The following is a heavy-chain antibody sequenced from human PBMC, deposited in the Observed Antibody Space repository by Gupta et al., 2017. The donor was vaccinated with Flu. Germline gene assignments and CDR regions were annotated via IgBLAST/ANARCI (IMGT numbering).Heavy chain of an antibody. D-gene: IGHD5-24*01. V-gene: IGHV3-33*01. J-gene: IGHJ4*02. CDR2: IWSDGVNK. CDR3: AREALELATAFDF. CDR1: GFTFNNYA. Sequence: QVRLVESGGGVVQPGRSLRLSCAASGFTFNNYAMHWVRQAPGKGLEWVANIWSDGVNKYYANSVKGRFTISRDNSKNVLSLQLNSPRDGDTAIYYCAREALELATAFDFWGLGILVTVSS.